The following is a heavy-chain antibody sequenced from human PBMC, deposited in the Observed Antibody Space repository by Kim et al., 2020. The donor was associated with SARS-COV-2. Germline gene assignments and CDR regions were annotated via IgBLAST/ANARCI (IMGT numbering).Heavy chain of an antibody. CDR2: INPNSGGT. V-gene: IGHV1-2*06. CDR3: AREGRLWNGNWFDP. J-gene: IGHJ5*02. CDR1: GYTFTGYY. Sequence: ASVTVSCKASGYTFTGYYMHWVRQAPGQGLEWMGRINPNSGGTNYAQKFQGRVTMTRDTSISTAYMELSRLRSDDTAVYYCAREGRLWNGNWFDPWGQGTLVTVSS. D-gene: IGHD1-1*01.